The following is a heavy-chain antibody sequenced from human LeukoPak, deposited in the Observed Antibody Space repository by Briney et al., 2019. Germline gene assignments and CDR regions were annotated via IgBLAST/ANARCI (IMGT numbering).Heavy chain of an antibody. V-gene: IGHV1-18*04. J-gene: IGHJ4*02. CDR1: GYTFTSYG. CDR2: ISAYNGNT. CDR3: ARDRLTVAGTTSFDY. D-gene: IGHD1-7*01. Sequence: ASVKISCKASGYTFTSYGISWVRHDTGQGLEWMGWISAYNGNTNYAQKLQGRVTMTTDTTTSTAYMELRSLRSDDTAVYYCARDRLTVAGTTSFDYWGQGTLVTVSS.